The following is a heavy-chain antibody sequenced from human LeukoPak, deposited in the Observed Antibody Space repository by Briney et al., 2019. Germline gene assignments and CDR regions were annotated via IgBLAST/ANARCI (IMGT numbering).Heavy chain of an antibody. D-gene: IGHD3-16*01. CDR1: GGTFSSYA. J-gene: IGHJ4*02. CDR3: ARDPYRFGELGLRKDEGFDY. Sequence: ASVKVSCKASGGTFSSYAISWGRQAPGQGLEWMGRIIPILGIANYAQKFQGRVTITADKSTSTAYMELSSLRSEDAAVYYCARDPYRFGELGLRKDEGFDYWGQGTLVTVSS. CDR2: IIPILGIA. V-gene: IGHV1-69*04.